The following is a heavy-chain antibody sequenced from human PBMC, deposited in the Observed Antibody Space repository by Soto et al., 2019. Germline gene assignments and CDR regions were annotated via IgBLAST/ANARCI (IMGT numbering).Heavy chain of an antibody. J-gene: IGHJ6*02. CDR2: INPSGGST. V-gene: IGHV1-46*01. CDR3: ARNRWNWNYSYYYYGMDV. Sequence: GASVKVSCKASGYTFTSYHMHWVRQAPGQGLEWMGIINPSGGSTSYAQKFQGRVTMTRDASTSTVYMELSSLRSEDTAVYYCARNRWNWNYSYYYYGMDVWGQGTTVTVSS. CDR1: GYTFTSYH. D-gene: IGHD1-7*01.